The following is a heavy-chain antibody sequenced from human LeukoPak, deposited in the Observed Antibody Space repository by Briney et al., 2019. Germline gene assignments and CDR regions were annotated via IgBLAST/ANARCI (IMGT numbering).Heavy chain of an antibody. CDR1: GGSISTYY. CDR3: ARGGWKHGADY. Sequence: NPSETLSLTCTVSGGSISTYYWSWIRQPPGKGLDWIGNIYYSGSTNYNPSLKSRVAISVDTSKNQLSLKLSSVTAADTAVYYCARGGWKHGADYWGQGTLVTVSS. CDR2: IYYSGST. V-gene: IGHV4-59*01. J-gene: IGHJ4*02. D-gene: IGHD4-23*01.